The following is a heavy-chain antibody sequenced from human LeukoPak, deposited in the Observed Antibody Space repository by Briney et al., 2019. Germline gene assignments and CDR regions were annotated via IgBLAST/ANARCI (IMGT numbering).Heavy chain of an antibody. V-gene: IGHV3-23*01. J-gene: IGHJ6*02. CDR3: AKGLPPMVRGVPPYGMDV. D-gene: IGHD3-10*01. CDR1: GFTVSSNY. CDR2: ISGSGGST. Sequence: GGSLRLSCAASGFTVSSNYMSWVRQAPGKGLEWVSAISGSGGSTYYADSVKGRFTISRDNSKNTLYLQMNSLRAEDTAVYYCAKGLPPMVRGVPPYGMDVWGQGTTVTVSS.